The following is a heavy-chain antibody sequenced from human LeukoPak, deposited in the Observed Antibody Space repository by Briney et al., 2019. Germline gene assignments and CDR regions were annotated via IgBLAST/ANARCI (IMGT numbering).Heavy chain of an antibody. CDR1: GFTFRSYA. CDR2: MSASDAGT. J-gene: IGHJ5*02. CDR3: ARYNSGWYLS. V-gene: IGHV3-23*01. Sequence: PGGSPRLSCAAAGFTFRSYAMNWVCQGPGKGLEWVSTMSASDAGTYYADSVKGRFTISRDNSKNTLYLQMDSLRAEDTAVYYCARYNSGWYLSWGQGTLVTVSS. D-gene: IGHD6-19*01.